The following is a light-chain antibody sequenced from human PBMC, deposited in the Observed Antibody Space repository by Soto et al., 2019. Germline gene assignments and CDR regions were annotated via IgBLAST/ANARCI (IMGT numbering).Light chain of an antibody. J-gene: IGLJ2*01. Sequence: QSALTQPASVSGSPGQSITISCTGSSSDVGGYNYVSWYQQHPGKAPKLMIYDVSNRPSGVSNRFSGSKSGNTASLTISGLQADDEADYYCSSYTSSSTYFVFGRGTKLTVL. CDR2: DVS. CDR1: SSDVGGYNY. CDR3: SSYTSSSTYFV. V-gene: IGLV2-14*01.